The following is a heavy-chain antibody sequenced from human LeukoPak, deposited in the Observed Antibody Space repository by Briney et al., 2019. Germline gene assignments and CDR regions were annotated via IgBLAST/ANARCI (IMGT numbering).Heavy chain of an antibody. D-gene: IGHD2-15*01. CDR1: GFTFSSYA. V-gene: IGHV3-30-3*01. J-gene: IGHJ4*02. CDR2: ISYDGSNK. Sequence: GGSLRLSCAASGFTFSSYAMHWVRQAPGKGLEWVAVISYDGSNKYYADSVKGRFTISRDNSKNTLYLQMNSLRAEDTALYYCAKDISGSDYWGQGTLVTVSS. CDR3: AKDISGSDY.